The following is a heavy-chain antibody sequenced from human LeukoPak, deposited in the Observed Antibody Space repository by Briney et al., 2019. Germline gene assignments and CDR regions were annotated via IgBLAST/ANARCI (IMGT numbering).Heavy chain of an antibody. Sequence: GGSLRLSCAASGFAVSSNYMNWVRQAPGKGLEWVSVIYSGGSTYYADSVRGRFTISRDNSENTLYLQMNSLRAEDTAVYYCARGQGGLGWYFDYWGQGTLVTVSS. D-gene: IGHD2-15*01. V-gene: IGHV3-53*01. CDR1: GFAVSSNY. CDR3: ARGQGGLGWYFDY. J-gene: IGHJ4*02. CDR2: IYSGGST.